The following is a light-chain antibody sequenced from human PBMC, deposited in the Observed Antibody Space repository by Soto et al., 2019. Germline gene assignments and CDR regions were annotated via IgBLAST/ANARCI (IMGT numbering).Light chain of an antibody. CDR1: QGISSY. V-gene: IGKV1-9*01. J-gene: IGKJ1*01. CDR3: LQLNSYPRT. CDR2: AAS. Sequence: DIQLTQSPSFLSASVGDRVTITCRASQGISSYLAWYQQKPGKAPKLLIYAASTLQSGVPSRFSGSGSGTEFTLTISSLQPEDFATYYCLQLNSYPRTFGQGTKVE.